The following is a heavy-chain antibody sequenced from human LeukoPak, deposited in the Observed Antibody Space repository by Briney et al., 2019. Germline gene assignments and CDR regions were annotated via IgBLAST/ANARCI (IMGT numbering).Heavy chain of an antibody. J-gene: IGHJ4*02. CDR3: AKGSGSGSYYGLSHFDY. V-gene: IGHV3-23*01. Sequence: RGSLRLSCAASRFTFNNYAMNWVRQAPGKGLEWVSGISGSGDSTYYADSVKGRFTISSDNSKNTLYLQMDNLRAEDTAVYYCAKGSGSGSYYGLSHFDYWGQGTLVTVSS. CDR1: RFTFNNYA. D-gene: IGHD1-26*01. CDR2: ISGSGDST.